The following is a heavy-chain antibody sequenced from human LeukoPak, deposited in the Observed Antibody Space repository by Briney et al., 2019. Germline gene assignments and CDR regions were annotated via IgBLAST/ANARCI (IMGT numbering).Heavy chain of an antibody. CDR3: TRASGYDPIFDY. V-gene: IGHV3-73*01. CDR2: IRSKANSYAT. D-gene: IGHD5-12*01. Sequence: GGSLRLSCAASGSTFSGSAMHWVRQASGKGLEWVGRIRSKANSYATAYAASVKGRFTISRDDSKNTAYLQMNSLKTEDTAVYYCTRASGYDPIFDYWGQGTLVTVSS. CDR1: GSTFSGSA. J-gene: IGHJ4*02.